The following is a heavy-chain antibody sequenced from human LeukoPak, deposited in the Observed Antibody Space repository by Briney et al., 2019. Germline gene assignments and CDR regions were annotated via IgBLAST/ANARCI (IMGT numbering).Heavy chain of an antibody. D-gene: IGHD3-9*01. CDR2: IYHSGST. V-gene: IGHV4-30-2*01. CDR1: GGSISSGGYS. CDR3: ARGSYYDILHAFDI. Sequence: SETLSLTCAVSGGSISSGGYSWSWIRQPPGKGLEWIGYIYHSGSTYYNPSLKSRVTISVDRSKNQFSLKLSSVTAAGTAVYYCARGSYYDILHAFDIWGQGTMVTVSS. J-gene: IGHJ3*02.